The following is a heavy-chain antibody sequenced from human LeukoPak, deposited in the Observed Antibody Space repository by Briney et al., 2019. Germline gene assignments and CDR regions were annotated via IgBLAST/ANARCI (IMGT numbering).Heavy chain of an antibody. V-gene: IGHV3-23*01. Sequence: GGTLKLSCAASGFTFSSYGMSWVRQAPGKGLEWVSAISGSGGSTYYADSVKGRVTIFRDNSKNTLYLQMNSLRAEDTAVYYCAKGSSSGYSSYYFDYWGQGTLVTVSS. CDR3: AKGSSSGYSSYYFDY. CDR1: GFTFSSYG. J-gene: IGHJ4*02. D-gene: IGHD3-22*01. CDR2: ISGSGGST.